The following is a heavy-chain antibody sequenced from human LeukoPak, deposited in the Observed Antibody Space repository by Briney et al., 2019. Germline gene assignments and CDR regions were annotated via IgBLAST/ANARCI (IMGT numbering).Heavy chain of an antibody. CDR1: GFTFSSYS. V-gene: IGHV3-48*02. D-gene: IGHD3-22*01. Sequence: GGSLRLSCAASGFTFSSYSMNWVRQAPGKGLEWVSYISSSSSTIYYADSVKGRFTISRDNAKNSLYLQMNSLRDEDTAVYYCARGIYSSGYPPYFDYWGQGTLVTVSS. CDR3: ARGIYSSGYPPYFDY. CDR2: ISSSSSTI. J-gene: IGHJ4*02.